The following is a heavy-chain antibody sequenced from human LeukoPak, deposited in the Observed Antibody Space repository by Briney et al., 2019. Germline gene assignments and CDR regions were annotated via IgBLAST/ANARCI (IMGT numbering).Heavy chain of an antibody. CDR2: LTASGETT. Sequence: GGSLRLSCAASGFTFSSYAMSWVRQAPGKGLEWVSALTASGETTYYADSVKGRFTISRDNAKNSLYLQMNSLRAEDTAVYYCARSVSAGDGYNWGFDYWGQGTLVTVSS. CDR3: ARSVSAGDGYNWGFDY. V-gene: IGHV3-23*01. D-gene: IGHD5-24*01. CDR1: GFTFSSYA. J-gene: IGHJ4*02.